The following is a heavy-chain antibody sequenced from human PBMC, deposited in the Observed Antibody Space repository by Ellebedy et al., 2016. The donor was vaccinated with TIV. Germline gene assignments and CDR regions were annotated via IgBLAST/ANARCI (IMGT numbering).Heavy chain of an antibody. CDR2: ISAYNGNT. CDR1: GYTFTNYG. CDR3: ARDLRYSSGWSSWYFDY. J-gene: IGHJ4*02. Sequence: AASVKVSCKASGYTFTNYGVSWVRQAPGQGLEWMGWISAYNGNTNYVQRLQGRVTMTTDTSTSTAYMELRSLRSDDTAVYYGARDLRYSSGWSSWYFDYWGQGTLVTVSS. V-gene: IGHV1-18*01. D-gene: IGHD6-19*01.